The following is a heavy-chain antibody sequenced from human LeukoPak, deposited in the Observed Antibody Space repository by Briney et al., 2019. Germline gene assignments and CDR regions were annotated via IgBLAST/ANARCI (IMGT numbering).Heavy chain of an antibody. CDR1: GFTFSSNA. V-gene: IGHV3-48*03. D-gene: IGHD4-17*01. CDR3: ARVYGDGTFDY. J-gene: IGHJ4*02. Sequence: GGSLRLSCGASGFTFSSNAMYWVRQAPGKGLEWVSYISSSGSTIYYADSVKGRFTISRDNAKNSLYLQMNSLRAEDTAVYYCARVYGDGTFDYWGQGTLVTVSS. CDR2: ISSSGSTI.